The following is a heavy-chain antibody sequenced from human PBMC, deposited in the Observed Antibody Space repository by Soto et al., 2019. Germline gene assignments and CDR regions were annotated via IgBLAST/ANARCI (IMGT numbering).Heavy chain of an antibody. Sequence: SDTLSLTCALTSAPIISGGDSWSCIRQPPGKGLEWIGYIYHSGSTYYNPSLKSRVTISVDRSKSQFSLKLSSVTAADTAVYYCARVWGYSYGLASDIWGQGTMVT. CDR3: ARVWGYSYGLASDI. CDR2: IYHSGST. D-gene: IGHD5-18*01. V-gene: IGHV4-30-2*01. J-gene: IGHJ3*02. CDR1: SAPIISGGDS.